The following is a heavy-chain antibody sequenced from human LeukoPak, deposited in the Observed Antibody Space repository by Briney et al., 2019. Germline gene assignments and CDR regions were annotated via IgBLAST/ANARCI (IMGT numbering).Heavy chain of an antibody. D-gene: IGHD3-22*01. CDR2: ISGSGGST. V-gene: IGHV3-23*01. J-gene: IGHJ4*02. CDR3: AKARYYYDSSVPYYFDY. CDR1: GSTFSSYA. Sequence: GGSLRLSCAASGSTFSSYAMSWVRQAPGKGLEWVSAISGSGGSTYYADSVKGRFTISRDNSKNTLYLQMNSLRAEDTAVYYCAKARYYYDSSVPYYFDYWGQGTLVTVSS.